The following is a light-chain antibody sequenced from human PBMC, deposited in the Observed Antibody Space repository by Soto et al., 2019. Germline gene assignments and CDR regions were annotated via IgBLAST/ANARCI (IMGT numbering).Light chain of an antibody. Sequence: QSALTQPASVSGSPGQSIAISCTGTSSDIGGYNYVSWYQQHPGKAPNPIIYDVSNRPSGVSDRFSGSKSGNTASLTISGLPAEDEADYCSCQSISSSAYVFGPGAKVTVL. V-gene: IGLV2-14*01. CDR1: SSDIGGYNY. J-gene: IGLJ1*01. CDR3: CQSISSSAYV. CDR2: DVS.